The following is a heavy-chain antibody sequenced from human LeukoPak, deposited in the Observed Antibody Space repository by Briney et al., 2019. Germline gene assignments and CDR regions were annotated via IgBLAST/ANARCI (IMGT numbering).Heavy chain of an antibody. CDR1: GFIFSTYA. D-gene: IGHD3-16*01. CDR2: ISGSGGSK. CDR3: AKDGGFGVGYFDY. J-gene: IGHJ4*02. Sequence: GGSLRLSCAASGFIFSTYAMNWVRQAPGKGLRWVSTISGSGGSKYYADSVKGRFTISRHNSKNTLYLQMNSLRAEDTAVYYCAKDGGFGVGYFDYWGQGILVTVSS. V-gene: IGHV3-23*01.